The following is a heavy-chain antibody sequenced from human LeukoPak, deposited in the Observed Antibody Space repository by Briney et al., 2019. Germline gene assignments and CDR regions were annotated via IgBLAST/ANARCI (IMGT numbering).Heavy chain of an antibody. CDR2: ISGSGGST. Sequence: PGGSLRLSCAASGFTFSSYAMSWVRQAPGKGLEWVSAISGSGGSTYYADSVKGRFTISRDNSKNTLYLQMNSLRAEDTAVYYCAKDPTSSWYGRLDYWGQGTLVTVSS. CDR1: GFTFSSYA. D-gene: IGHD6-13*01. V-gene: IGHV3-23*01. CDR3: AKDPTSSWYGRLDY. J-gene: IGHJ4*02.